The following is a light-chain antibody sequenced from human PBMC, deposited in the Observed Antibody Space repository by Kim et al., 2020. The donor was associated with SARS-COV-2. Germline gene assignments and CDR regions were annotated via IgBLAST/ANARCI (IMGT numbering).Light chain of an antibody. Sequence: QSALTQPASVSGSPGQSITISCTGTNNDVGGYNYVSWYQQHPGKAPKLMIYDVTNRPSGVSNRFSGSKSGNTASLTISGLQAEDEADYYCSSYTSSSTWVFGGGTQLTVL. J-gene: IGLJ3*02. CDR2: DVT. V-gene: IGLV2-14*03. CDR3: SSYTSSSTWV. CDR1: NNDVGGYNY.